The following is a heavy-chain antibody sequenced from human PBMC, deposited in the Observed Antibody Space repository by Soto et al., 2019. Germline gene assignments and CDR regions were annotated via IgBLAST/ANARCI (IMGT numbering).Heavy chain of an antibody. V-gene: IGHV3-23*01. CDR2: ISNSGGSV. D-gene: IGHD4-17*01. J-gene: IGHJ3*02. CDR1: GFTFSSFA. CDR3: AKVKWTYGSVSDS. Sequence: EVQLLESGGGLVQPGGSLRLSCAASGFTFSSFAMSWVRQAPGKGLEWVSGISNSGGSVNYADSVKGRFTISRDNSKNKLSLEMNSLRAEDTALYYCAKVKWTYGSVSDSWGQGTMVTVSS.